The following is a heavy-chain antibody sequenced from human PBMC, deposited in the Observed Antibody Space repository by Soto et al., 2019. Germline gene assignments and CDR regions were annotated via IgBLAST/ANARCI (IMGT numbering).Heavy chain of an antibody. CDR1: GGTFSSYA. Sequence: QVQLVQSGAEVKKPGSSVKVSCKASGGTFSSYAISWVRQAPGQGLEWMGGIIPIFGTANYAQKFQGRVTIPADESTSTAYMELSSVRSEDTAVYYCARVLAYCGGDCYDFQHWGQGTLVTVSS. V-gene: IGHV1-69*12. J-gene: IGHJ1*01. CDR2: IIPIFGTA. D-gene: IGHD2-21*02. CDR3: ARVLAYCGGDCYDFQH.